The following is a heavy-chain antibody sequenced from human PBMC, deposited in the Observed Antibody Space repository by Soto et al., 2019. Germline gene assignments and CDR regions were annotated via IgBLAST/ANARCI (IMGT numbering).Heavy chain of an antibody. CDR1: GFTFSTYI. Sequence: EVQLVESGGGLVKPGGSLRLSCAASGFTFSTYIMNWVRQAPGKGLEWVSSISSSSTYIYYADSVKGRFTISRDNAKNCLCLQMNSLRAEDTAVYFCARGGYCSSTFCPLAPFDYWGQGKLVNVSS. J-gene: IGHJ4*02. CDR3: ARGGYCSSTFCPLAPFDY. D-gene: IGHD2-2*01. CDR2: ISSSSTYI. V-gene: IGHV3-21*01.